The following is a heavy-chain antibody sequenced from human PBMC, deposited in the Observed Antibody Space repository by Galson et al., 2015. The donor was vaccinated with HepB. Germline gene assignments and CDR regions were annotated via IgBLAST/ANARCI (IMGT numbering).Heavy chain of an antibody. CDR3: TRIRSSYYYYGMDV. CDR1: GFTFGDYA. J-gene: IGHJ6*02. Sequence: SLRLSCAASGFTFGDYAMSWVRQAPGKGLEWVGFIRSKAYGGTTEYAASVKGRFTISRDDSKSIAYLQMNSLKTEDTAVYYCTRIRSSYYYYGMDVWGQGTTVTVSS. CDR2: IRSKAYGGTT. V-gene: IGHV3-49*04.